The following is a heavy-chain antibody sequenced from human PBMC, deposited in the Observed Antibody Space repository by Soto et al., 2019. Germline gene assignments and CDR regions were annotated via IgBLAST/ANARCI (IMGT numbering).Heavy chain of an antibody. CDR3: AREFRGITIFGVVSSYYMDV. D-gene: IGHD3-3*01. J-gene: IGHJ6*03. CDR2: ISANNGNT. CDR1: GGTFSSYA. Sequence: GASVKVSCKASGGTFSSYAISWVRQAPGQGLKWMEWISANNGNTNYAQKLQGRVTMTTDTSTSTAYMELRSLRSDDTAVYYCAREFRGITIFGVVSSYYMDVWGKGTTVTVSS. V-gene: IGHV1-18*01.